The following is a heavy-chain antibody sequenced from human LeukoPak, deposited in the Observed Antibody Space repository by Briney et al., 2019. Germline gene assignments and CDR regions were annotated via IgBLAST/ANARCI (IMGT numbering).Heavy chain of an antibody. CDR2: IYYSGST. CDR1: GGSISSGVYY. J-gene: IGHJ3*02. V-gene: IGHV4-31*03. D-gene: IGHD2-15*01. CDR3: ARDGVVAGAFDI. Sequence: SETLFLTCTVSGGSISSGVYYWGWSAQPPGKVLEWIGYIYYSGSTYYNPSLKSRVTISVDTSKNQFSLKLSSVTAADTAVYYCARDGVVAGAFDIWGQGTMVTVSS.